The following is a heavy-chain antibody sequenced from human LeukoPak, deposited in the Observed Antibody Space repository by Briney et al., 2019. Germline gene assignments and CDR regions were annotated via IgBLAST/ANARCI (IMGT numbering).Heavy chain of an antibody. CDR1: GYTFTSYG. CDR2: INPNSGGT. J-gene: IGHJ5*02. Sequence: WASVKVSCKAPGYTFTSYGISWVRQAPGQGLEWMGWINPNSGGTNYAQKFQGRVTMTRDTSISTAYMELSRLRSDDTAVYYCARGGQVRFGVSWFDPWGQGTLATVSS. D-gene: IGHD3-10*01. CDR3: ARGGQVRFGVSWFDP. V-gene: IGHV1-2*02.